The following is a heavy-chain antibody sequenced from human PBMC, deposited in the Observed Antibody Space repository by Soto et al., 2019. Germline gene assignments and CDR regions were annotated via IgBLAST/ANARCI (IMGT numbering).Heavy chain of an antibody. CDR2: ISSSSSYI. CDR3: ARDLEYRSSFVYYYYMDV. V-gene: IGHV3-21*01. CDR1: GFTFSSYS. J-gene: IGHJ6*03. D-gene: IGHD6-6*01. Sequence: EVQLVESGGGLVKPGGSLRLSCAASGFTFSSYSMNWVRQAPGTGLEWVSSISSSSSYIYYADSVKGRFTISRDNAKNSLYLQRNSLRAEDTAVYYCARDLEYRSSFVYYYYMDVWGKGPTVTVSS.